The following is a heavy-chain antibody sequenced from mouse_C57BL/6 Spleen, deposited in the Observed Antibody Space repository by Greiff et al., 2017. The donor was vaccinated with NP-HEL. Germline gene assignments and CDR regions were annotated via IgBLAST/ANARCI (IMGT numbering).Heavy chain of an antibody. CDR1: GYTFTSYW. CDR3: ARWSGSSNYFDY. J-gene: IGHJ2*01. CDR2: IDPSDSYT. Sequence: QVQLQQPGAELVKPGASVKLSCKASGYTFTSYWMQWVKQRPGQGLEWIGEIDPSDSYTNYNQKFKGKATLTVDTSSSTAYMQLSSLTSEDSAVYYCARWSGSSNYFDYWGQGTTLTVSS. D-gene: IGHD1-1*01. V-gene: IGHV1-50*01.